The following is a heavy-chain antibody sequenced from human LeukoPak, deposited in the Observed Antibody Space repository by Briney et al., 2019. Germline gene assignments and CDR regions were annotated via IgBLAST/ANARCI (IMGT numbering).Heavy chain of an antibody. Sequence: GGSLSLSCAASGLPYNKYAKRCARRAPGGGLEWVSGISDSGGSTYYAHSVKGRFTISRDNSKSTLYLQMNSLRAEDTAVYYCAELGITMIGVVWGEGTTVTISS. CDR1: GLPYNKYA. CDR2: ISDSGGST. D-gene: IGHD3-10*02. CDR3: AELGITMIGVV. V-gene: IGHV3-23*01. J-gene: IGHJ6*04.